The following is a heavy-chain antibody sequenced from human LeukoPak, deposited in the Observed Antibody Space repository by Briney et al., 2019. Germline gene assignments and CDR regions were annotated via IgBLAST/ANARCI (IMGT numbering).Heavy chain of an antibody. CDR2: ISGNGGST. J-gene: IGHJ4*02. CDR1: GFTFSSYA. Sequence: GGSLRLSCAASGFTFSSYAMSWVHQAPGKGLEWVSAISGNGGSTYYADSVKGRFTISRDNSKNTLYLQMNSLRAEDTAVYYCAKVAATYYYDSSGYSDYWGQGTLVTVSS. V-gene: IGHV3-23*01. D-gene: IGHD3-22*01. CDR3: AKVAATYYYDSSGYSDY.